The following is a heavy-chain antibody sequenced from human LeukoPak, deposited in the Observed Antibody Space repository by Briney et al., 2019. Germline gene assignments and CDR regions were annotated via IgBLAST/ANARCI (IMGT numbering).Heavy chain of an antibody. CDR3: ARGVELEQWLVPDWFDP. V-gene: IGHV4-30-2*01. Sequence: SQTLSLTCTVSGGSISSGGYYWSWIRQPPGKGLEWIGYIYHSGSTNYNPSLKSRVTISVDTSKNQFSLKLSSVTAADTAVYYCARGVELEQWLVPDWFDPWGQGTLVTVSS. J-gene: IGHJ5*02. D-gene: IGHD6-19*01. CDR2: IYHSGST. CDR1: GGSISSGGYY.